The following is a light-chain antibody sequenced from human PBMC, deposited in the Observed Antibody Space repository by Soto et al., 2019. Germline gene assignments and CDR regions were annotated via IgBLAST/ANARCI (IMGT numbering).Light chain of an antibody. CDR2: LGS. V-gene: IGKV2-28*01. Sequence: EIVMTQSPLSLTVTPGEPASISCKSSQSLQHNNGNTLLDWYMHKPGQSPQLLIYLGSRRAPGAPDRVSGSGSGTDFTLRISTVEADDVAIYYCMQALQTPRTFGQGTKLES. J-gene: IGKJ1*01. CDR3: MQALQTPRT. CDR1: QSLQHNNGNTL.